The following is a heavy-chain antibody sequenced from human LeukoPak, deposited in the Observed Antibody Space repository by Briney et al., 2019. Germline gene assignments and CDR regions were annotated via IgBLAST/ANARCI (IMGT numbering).Heavy chain of an antibody. Sequence: ASVKVSCKASGYTFTGYYMHWVRQAPGQGLEWMGWISAYNGNTNYAQKLQGRVTMTTDTSTSTAYMELRSLRSDDTAVYYCARHWTMVRGVDYPDDYWGQGTLVTVSS. V-gene: IGHV1-18*04. D-gene: IGHD3-10*01. CDR3: ARHWTMVRGVDYPDDY. CDR1: GYTFTGYY. J-gene: IGHJ4*02. CDR2: ISAYNGNT.